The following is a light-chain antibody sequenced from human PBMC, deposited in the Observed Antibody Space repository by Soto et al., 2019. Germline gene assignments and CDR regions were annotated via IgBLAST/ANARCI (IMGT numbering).Light chain of an antibody. CDR1: SSYVGGYNY. CDR3: SSYTSNSTGV. V-gene: IGLV2-14*01. J-gene: IGLJ1*01. CDR2: EVS. Sequence: QSVLTPPASVSGSTGQSITISCTGTSSYVGGYNYVSWYQQHPGKAPKLMIYEVSTRPSGVSNRISGSKSGNTASVTISGLQAEDEADYYGSSYTSNSTGVFGTGTKLTVL.